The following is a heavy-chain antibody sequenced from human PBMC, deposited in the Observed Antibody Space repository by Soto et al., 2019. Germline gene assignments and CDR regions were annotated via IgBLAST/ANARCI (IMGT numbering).Heavy chain of an antibody. D-gene: IGHD6-13*01. J-gene: IGHJ5*02. CDR1: GGSISSGGYY. Sequence: QVQLQESGPGLVKPSQTLSLTCTVSGGSISSGGYYWSWIRQHPGKGLEWIGYIYYSGSTYYNPSLKSRVTISVDTAKNQFSLKLSSVTAADTAVYYCARERAPRGYSSSGYWFDPWGQGTLVTVSS. CDR2: IYYSGST. V-gene: IGHV4-31*03. CDR3: ARERAPRGYSSSGYWFDP.